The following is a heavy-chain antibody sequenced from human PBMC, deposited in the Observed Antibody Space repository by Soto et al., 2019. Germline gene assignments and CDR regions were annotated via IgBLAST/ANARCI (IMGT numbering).Heavy chain of an antibody. CDR3: ARDRNVLIWFGEDGCVWCDP. CDR2: INAGNVNK. CDR1: GYTYTSYA. D-gene: IGHD3-10*01. J-gene: IGHJ5*02. V-gene: IGHV1-3*01. Sequence: HVQLVQSGAEVKKPGASVKVSCKASGYTYTSYAMHWVRQAPGQRLEWMGWINAGNVNKKYSRKFQGRVTITMDTSASTAYMELSRLRSEDKAVYYCARDRNVLIWFGEDGCVWCDPWGQGTLVTVST.